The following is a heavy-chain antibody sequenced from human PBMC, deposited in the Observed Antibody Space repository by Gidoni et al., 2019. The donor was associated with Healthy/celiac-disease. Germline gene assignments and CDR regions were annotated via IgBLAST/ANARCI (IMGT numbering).Heavy chain of an antibody. D-gene: IGHD6-13*01. J-gene: IGHJ6*02. CDR2: ISGSGGST. V-gene: IGHV3-23*01. CDR1: GFTFSSYA. CDR3: AKEIAAAGSLYYYGMDV. Sequence: EVQLLESGGGLVQPGGSLRLSCAASGFTFSSYAMGWVRQAPGKGLEWVSAISGSGGSTYYADSVKGRFTISRDNSKNTLYLQMNSLRAEDTAVYYCAKEIAAAGSLYYYGMDVWGQGTTVTVSS.